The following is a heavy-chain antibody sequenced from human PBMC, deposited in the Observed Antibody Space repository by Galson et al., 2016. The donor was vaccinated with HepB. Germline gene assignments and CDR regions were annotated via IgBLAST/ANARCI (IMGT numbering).Heavy chain of an antibody. D-gene: IGHD3-16*01. J-gene: IGHJ3*02. CDR2: IYYSGST. CDR3: ARVGSYAFDI. CDR1: GGSISSSSYY. V-gene: IGHV4-39*07. Sequence: ETLSLTCTVSGGSISSSSYYWGWIRQPPGKGLEWIGSIYYSGSTYYNPSLKSRVTISVDTSKNQFSLKLTTVTAAGTAVYYCARVGSYAFDIWGQGTMVTVSS.